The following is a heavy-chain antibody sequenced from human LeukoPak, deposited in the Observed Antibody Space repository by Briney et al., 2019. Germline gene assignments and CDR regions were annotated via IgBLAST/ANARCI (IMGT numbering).Heavy chain of an antibody. D-gene: IGHD1-26*01. V-gene: IGHV1-18*01. CDR2: ISGYNGNT. Sequence: ASVKVSCKASGYIFTNYYITWVRQAPGQGLEYMGWISGYNGNTNYAQTLQGRVTMTTDTSTSTAYMELRSLRSDDTAVYYCAKNTGHRLVGPTNYFDYWGQGTLVTVSS. CDR3: AKNTGHRLVGPTNYFDY. J-gene: IGHJ4*02. CDR1: GYIFTNYY.